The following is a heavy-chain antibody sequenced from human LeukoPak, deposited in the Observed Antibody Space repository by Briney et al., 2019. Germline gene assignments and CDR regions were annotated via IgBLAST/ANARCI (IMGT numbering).Heavy chain of an antibody. CDR1: GFTVSSNY. CDR3: ARGPSMVPNHFDY. CDR2: IYSGGST. Sequence: GGSLRLSCAASGFTVSSNYMSWVRQAPGEGLEWVSVIYSGGSTYYADSVKGRFTISRDNSKNTLYLQMNSLRAEDTAVYYCARGPSMVPNHFDYWGQGTLVTVSS. V-gene: IGHV3-53*01. D-gene: IGHD3-10*01. J-gene: IGHJ4*02.